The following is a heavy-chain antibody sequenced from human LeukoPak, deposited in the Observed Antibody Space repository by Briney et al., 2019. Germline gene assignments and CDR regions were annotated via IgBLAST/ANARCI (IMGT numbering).Heavy chain of an antibody. V-gene: IGHV3-49*03. J-gene: IGHJ5*01. CDR2: IRSKEYGGAS. CDR3: TREAIPALRPLDS. Sequence: GGSLRLSCTASGFTFGDYAMSWFRQAPEKGLEWVAFIRSKEYGGASEYAASVKGRFTISRDDSKSIVYVQMNSLKTEDTGVYYCTREAIPALRPLDSWGQGTLVTVSS. CDR1: GFTFGDYA. D-gene: IGHD2-2*01.